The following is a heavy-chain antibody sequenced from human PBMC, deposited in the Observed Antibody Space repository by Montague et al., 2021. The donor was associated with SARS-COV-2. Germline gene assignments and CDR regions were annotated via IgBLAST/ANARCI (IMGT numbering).Heavy chain of an antibody. J-gene: IGHJ4*02. V-gene: IGHV3-23*01. CDR3: VKGGDCRLTICDFDY. Sequence: SLRLSCAASGFTFRNYAMNWVRQTPGKGLEWVSIISGSGDSPYYADPVKGRFTISRDNFKNTLYLQMNSLRGEDTALYYCVKGGDCRLTICDFDYWGQGSLVTVSS. CDR2: ISGSGDSP. CDR1: GFTFRNYA. D-gene: IGHD2-2*01.